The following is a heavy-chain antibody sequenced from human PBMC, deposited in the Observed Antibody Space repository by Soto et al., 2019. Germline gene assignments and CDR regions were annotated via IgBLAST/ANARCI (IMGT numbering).Heavy chain of an antibody. D-gene: IGHD3-9*01. CDR1: GGTFSSYA. V-gene: IGHV1-69*13. CDR3: ARDVGRGYYDILTGRYFAY. Sequence: SVKVSCKASGGTFSSYAISWVRQAPGQGLEWMGGIIPIFGTANYAQKFQGRVTITADESTSTAYMELSSLRSEDTAVYYGARDVGRGYYDILTGRYFAYWGQGALVTVSS. CDR2: IIPIFGTA. J-gene: IGHJ4*02.